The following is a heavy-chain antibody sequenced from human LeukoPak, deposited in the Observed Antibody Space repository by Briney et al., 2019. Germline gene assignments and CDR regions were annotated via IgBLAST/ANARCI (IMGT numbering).Heavy chain of an antibody. CDR2: IYSGGST. D-gene: IGHD4-17*01. V-gene: IGHV3-66*01. CDR3: ERVDYGDYGFDY. CDR1: GVTVSSNY. Sequence: GGSLRLSCAASGVTVSSNYMSWVRQAPGKGLEWVSVIYSGGSTYYADSVKGRFNISRENSNNTLYLKINSLRAEDTAVYYCERVDYGDYGFDYWGQGTLVTVSS. J-gene: IGHJ4*02.